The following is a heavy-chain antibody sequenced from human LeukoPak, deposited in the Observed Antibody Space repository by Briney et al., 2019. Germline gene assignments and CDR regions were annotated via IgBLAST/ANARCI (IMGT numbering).Heavy chain of an antibody. CDR1: GFTFSSYA. CDR3: AKPPHSSSWYYFDY. CDR2: ISGSGGST. J-gene: IGHJ4*02. Sequence: GGSLRLSCAASGFTFSSYAMSWVRQAPGKGLEWVSAISGSGGSTYYADSVKGRFTISRDNSKDTLYLQMNSLRAEDTAVYYCAKPPHSSSWYYFDYWGQGTLVTVSS. D-gene: IGHD6-13*01. V-gene: IGHV3-23*01.